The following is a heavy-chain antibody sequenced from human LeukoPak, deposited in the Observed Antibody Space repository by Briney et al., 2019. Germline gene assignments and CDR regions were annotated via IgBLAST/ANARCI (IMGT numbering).Heavy chain of an antibody. D-gene: IGHD1-26*01. J-gene: IGHJ5*02. V-gene: IGHV1-69*13. CDR3: ARKGRVGATTYNWFDP. Sequence: GASVKVSCKASGGTFSSYAISWVRQAPGQGLEWMGGIIPIFGTANYAQKFQGRVTIIADESTSTAYMELSSLRSEDTAVYYCARKGRVGATTYNWFDPWGQGTLVTVSS. CDR1: GGTFSSYA. CDR2: IIPIFGTA.